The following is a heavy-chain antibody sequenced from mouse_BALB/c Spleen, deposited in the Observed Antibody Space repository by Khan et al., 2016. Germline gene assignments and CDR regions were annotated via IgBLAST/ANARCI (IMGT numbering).Heavy chain of an antibody. CDR1: EFSLTGYG. J-gene: IGHJ3*01. V-gene: IGHV2-6-7*01. CDR3: SSDYDGSAY. CDR2: IWGDGRT. D-gene: IGHD2-12*01. Sequence: QVQLKESGPGLVAPSQSLSITCTVSEFSLTGYGVNWVRQPPGKGLEWLGKIWGDGRTDYNSVLKSRVSISKDNSKSQVFLKMNSLQTDDTANYYCSSDYDGSAYWGQGTLVIVSA.